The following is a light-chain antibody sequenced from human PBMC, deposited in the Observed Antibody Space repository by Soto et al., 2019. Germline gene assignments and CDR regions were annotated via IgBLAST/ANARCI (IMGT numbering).Light chain of an antibody. V-gene: IGKV1-5*01. CDR3: QQYSSYSLT. CDR2: DAS. J-gene: IGKJ4*01. CDR1: QSISSW. Sequence: DIQMTQNPSTPSSSLGDRVTNTFRASQSISSWLAWYQQKPGKAPKLLIYDASSLESGVPSRFSGSGSGTEFTLTISSLQPDDFATYYCQQYSSYSLTFGGGTKVDIK.